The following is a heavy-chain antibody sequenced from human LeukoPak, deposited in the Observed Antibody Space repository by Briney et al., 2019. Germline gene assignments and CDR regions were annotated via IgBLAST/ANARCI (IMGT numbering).Heavy chain of an antibody. V-gene: IGHV4-39*01. CDR1: GGSISSTSYY. CDR3: ACAAGYSYDNWFDP. Sequence: PSKTLSLTCSVSGGSISSTSYYWGWIRQPPGKGLEWIGSIYYSGNAYYNPSLKSRVTISVDTSKNQFSLKLSSVTAADTAVYYCACAAGYSYDNWFDPWGQGTLVTVSS. J-gene: IGHJ5*02. CDR2: IYYSGNA. D-gene: IGHD5-18*01.